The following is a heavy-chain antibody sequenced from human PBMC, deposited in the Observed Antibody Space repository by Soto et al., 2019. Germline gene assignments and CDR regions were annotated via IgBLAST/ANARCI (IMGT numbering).Heavy chain of an antibody. CDR1: GASITFGGFS. V-gene: IGHV4-30-2*01. D-gene: IGHD1-26*01. CDR3: ARGGGSDSFDC. J-gene: IGHJ4*02. CDR2: INHLETT. Sequence: PSETLSLSCTVSGASITFGGFSWSWIRQTPGKGLEWIGYINHLETTFYNPSFERRLTLSIDWAKTQFSLKQHSMSAADRAVYFCARGGGSDSFDCWGQGILGTVPS.